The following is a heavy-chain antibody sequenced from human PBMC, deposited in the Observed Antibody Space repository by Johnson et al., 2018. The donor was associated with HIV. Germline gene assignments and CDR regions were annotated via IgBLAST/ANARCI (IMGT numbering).Heavy chain of an antibody. Sequence: QMQLVESGGGVVQPGRSLRLSCAASGFTFSRYAVHWVRQAPGKGLEWVAIISYDGSNKYYADSVKGRFTISRDNSKNTLYLQMNSLRAEDTAVYYCAKGENDYGDYGLDAFDIWGQGTMVTVSS. D-gene: IGHD4-17*01. CDR2: ISYDGSNK. CDR3: AKGENDYGDYGLDAFDI. CDR1: GFTFSRYA. V-gene: IGHV3-30*04. J-gene: IGHJ3*02.